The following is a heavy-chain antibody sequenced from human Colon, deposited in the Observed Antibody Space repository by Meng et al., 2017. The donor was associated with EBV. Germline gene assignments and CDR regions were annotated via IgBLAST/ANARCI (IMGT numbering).Heavy chain of an antibody. CDR1: GGSINSGDYY. CDR3: ARNYYFDY. Sequence: QVRLQVPAPALVKPSQTLSLTCTVSGGSINSGDYYWGWIRQPPGKGLEWIGYIYYTGSTYYNPSLKSRVTISMDTSKNQFSLRLSSVTAADTAVYYCARNYYFDYWGQGTLVTVSS. V-gene: IGHV4-30-4*01. CDR2: IYYTGST. J-gene: IGHJ4*02.